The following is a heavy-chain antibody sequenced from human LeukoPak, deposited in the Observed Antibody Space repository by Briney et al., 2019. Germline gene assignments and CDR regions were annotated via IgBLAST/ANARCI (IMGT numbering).Heavy chain of an antibody. D-gene: IGHD2-15*01. CDR1: GGSISSSS. J-gene: IGHJ4*02. CDR3: ATLGYCSGGTCWDPDFDY. Sequence: LSLTCTVSGGSISSSSYYWGWIRQAPGKGLEWVSAISGSGGSTYYADSVKGRFTISRDNAKNSLYLQMNSLRAEDTAVYYCATLGYCSGGTCWDPDFDYWGQGTLVTVSS. CDR2: ISGSGGST. V-gene: IGHV3-11*04.